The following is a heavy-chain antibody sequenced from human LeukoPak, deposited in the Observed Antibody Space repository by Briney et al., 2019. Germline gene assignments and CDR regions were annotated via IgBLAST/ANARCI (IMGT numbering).Heavy chain of an antibody. D-gene: IGHD5/OR15-5a*01. J-gene: IGHJ4*02. V-gene: IGHV1-2*02. CDR3: ARVVYEPVWNFDY. Sequence: ASVTVSCKASGYTYTGYYMHWVRQAPGQGLEWMGWINPNSGGTNYAQKFQGRVTMTRDTSISTAYMELSRLRSDDTAVYYCARVVYEPVWNFDYWGQGTLVTVSS. CDR1: GYTYTGYY. CDR2: INPNSGGT.